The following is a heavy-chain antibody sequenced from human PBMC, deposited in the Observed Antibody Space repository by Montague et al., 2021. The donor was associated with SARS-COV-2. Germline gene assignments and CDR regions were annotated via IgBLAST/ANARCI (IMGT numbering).Heavy chain of an antibody. D-gene: IGHD1/OR15-1a*01. J-gene: IGHJ3*02. V-gene: IGHV4-39*02. Sequence: SETLSLTCPVSGDSISRSHYFWAWIRQPPGMGLEWIGSIYFTRKTYYHPSLKSRVTISIDTSKNHFSLRLSSVTAADSAVFYCARWGLNNAFDIWGLGTMITISS. CDR1: GDSISRSHYF. CDR3: ARWGLNNAFDI. CDR2: IYFTRKT.